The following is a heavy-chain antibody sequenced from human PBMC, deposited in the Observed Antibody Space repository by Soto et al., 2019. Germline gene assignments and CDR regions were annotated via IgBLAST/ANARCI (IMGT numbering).Heavy chain of an antibody. V-gene: IGHV1-69*12. Sequence: QVQLVQSGAEVKKPGSSVKVSCKASGGTFSSYAISWVRQAPGQGLAWMGGIISIFGTANYAQKFQGRVTITADESTSTAYRELSSLRSEDTAVYYCARHVPAAGYYDGMDVWGQGTTVTVSS. CDR2: IISIFGTA. CDR3: ARHVPAAGYYDGMDV. D-gene: IGHD2-2*01. J-gene: IGHJ6*02. CDR1: GGTFSSYA.